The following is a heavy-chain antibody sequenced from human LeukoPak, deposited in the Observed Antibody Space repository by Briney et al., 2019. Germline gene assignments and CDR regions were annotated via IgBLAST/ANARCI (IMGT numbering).Heavy chain of an antibody. CDR1: GFTFSSYG. CDR3: ARERMVESGGYYSVHFDY. CDR2: IWYDGSNK. Sequence: PGRSLRLSCAASGFTFSSYGMHWVRQAPGKGLEWVAVIWYDGSNKYYADSVKGRFTISRDNSKNTLYLQMNSLRAEDTAVYYCARERMVESGGYYSVHFDYWGQGTLVTVSS. V-gene: IGHV3-33*01. J-gene: IGHJ4*02. D-gene: IGHD3-22*01.